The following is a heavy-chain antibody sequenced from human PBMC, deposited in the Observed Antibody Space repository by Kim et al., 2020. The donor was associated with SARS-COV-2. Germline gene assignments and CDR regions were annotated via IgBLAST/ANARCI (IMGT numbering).Heavy chain of an antibody. D-gene: IGHD4-17*01. CDR1: GFTFRSYW. V-gene: IGHV3-7*01. CDR3: ATGASGDYVYAFDI. CDR2: IKWDGREK. J-gene: IGHJ3*02. Sequence: GGSLRLSCAASGFTFRSYWMTWVRQAPGKGLEWVANIKWDGREKSYVDSVRGRFIISRDNAKNSLYLQMNSLRAEDTAVYYCATGASGDYVYAFDIWGQG.